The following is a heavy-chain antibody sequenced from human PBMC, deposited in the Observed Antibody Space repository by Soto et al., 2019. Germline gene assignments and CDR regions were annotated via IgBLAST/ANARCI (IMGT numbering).Heavy chain of an antibody. J-gene: IGHJ6*02. CDR2: IYSSGST. CDR1: GDSISSGNQY. D-gene: IGHD3-16*01. Sequence: SETLCLTWTVSGDSISSGNQYWSWIRQPPGKGLEWIGYIYSSGSTYYNPSLKSRLSISLHTSDNQFSLKFDSVTDADSAVYYCARVPSPFDYYYAMDVWGHGTTLTVS. V-gene: IGHV4-30-4*01. CDR3: ARVPSPFDYYYAMDV.